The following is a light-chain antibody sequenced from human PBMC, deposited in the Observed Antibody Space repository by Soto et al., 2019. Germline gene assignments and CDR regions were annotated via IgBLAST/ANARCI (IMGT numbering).Light chain of an antibody. CDR3: LKQSSYPQT. Sequence: DIQMTQSPSSLSASIGDRVTITCRASQAIRNNGGWYQQHPGKAPKRLIYAASDLESGVPSRFSGSASGTEFTLTISSLQPEDFATYYCLKQSSYPQTFGQGTRVEIK. CDR2: AAS. V-gene: IGKV1-17*01. J-gene: IGKJ1*01. CDR1: QAIRNN.